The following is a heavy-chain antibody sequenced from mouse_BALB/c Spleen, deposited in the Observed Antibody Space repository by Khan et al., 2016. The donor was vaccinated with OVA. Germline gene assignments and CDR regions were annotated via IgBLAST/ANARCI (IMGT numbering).Heavy chain of an antibody. Sequence: QIQLVQSGPELKKPGEMVKISCKASGYTFTNYGMNWVKQAPGKGLKWMGWINTYTGETTYTDDFKGRFAFSLATSATTAYLQINSLQTEDTATYFCVKGYDYDGTYWGQGTLVTVST. CDR3: VKGYDYDGTY. J-gene: IGHJ3*01. V-gene: IGHV9-3-1*01. CDR2: INTYTGET. D-gene: IGHD2-4*01. CDR1: GYTFTNYG.